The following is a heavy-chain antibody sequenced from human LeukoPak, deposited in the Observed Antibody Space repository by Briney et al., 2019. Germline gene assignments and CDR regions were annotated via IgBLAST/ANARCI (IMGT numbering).Heavy chain of an antibody. CDR1: GDSISSRRYF. CDR3: ASRVTPASYY. CDR2: VYFRGST. Sequence: SETLSLTCTLSGDSISSRRYFWGWIRQPPGKGLEWIGAVYFRGSTYYNPSLKSRVTISVDTSKNQFSLKLSSVTAADTAVYYCASRVTPASYYWGQGTLVTVSS. D-gene: IGHD4-23*01. J-gene: IGHJ4*02. V-gene: IGHV4-39*01.